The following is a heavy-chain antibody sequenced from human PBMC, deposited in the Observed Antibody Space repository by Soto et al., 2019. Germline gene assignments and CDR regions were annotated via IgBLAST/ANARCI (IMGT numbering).Heavy chain of an antibody. D-gene: IGHD2-15*01. V-gene: IGHV1-69*06. CDR1: GGTFSSYA. CDR3: VSAVVAETFDY. CDR2: IIPIFGAA. J-gene: IGHJ4*02. Sequence: ASVKVSCKASGGTFSSYAISWVRQAPGQGLEWMGGIIPIFGAANYAQKFQGRVTITADTSISTAYMELSRLRSDDTAVYYCVSAVVAETFDYWGQGTLVTVSS.